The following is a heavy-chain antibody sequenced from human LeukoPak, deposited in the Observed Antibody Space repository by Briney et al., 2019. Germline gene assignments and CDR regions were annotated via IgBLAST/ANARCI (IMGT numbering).Heavy chain of an antibody. J-gene: IGHJ4*02. V-gene: IGHV3-30*02. Sequence: PGRSLRLSCAASGFTFSSYGMHWVRQAPGKGLEWVAFIRYDGSNKYYADSVKGRFTISRDNSKNTLYLQMNSLRAEDTAVYYCAIFVGERLWFGELKDDYWGQGTLVTVSS. CDR3: AIFVGERLWFGELKDDY. D-gene: IGHD3-10*01. CDR2: IRYDGSNK. CDR1: GFTFSSYG.